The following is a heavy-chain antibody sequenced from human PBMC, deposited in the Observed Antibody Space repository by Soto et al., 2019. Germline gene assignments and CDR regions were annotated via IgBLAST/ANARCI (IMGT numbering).Heavy chain of an antibody. CDR3: ARDFSSSADGFDY. CDR2: INPKTGGT. D-gene: IGHD6-6*01. Sequence: ASVKVSCKASGYTFAGQYIHWVRQAPGQGLEWMGWINPKTGGTNYARKFQGRVTMTRDTSMSTAYMELSRLRADDTAVYYCARDFSSSADGFDYWGHGTLVTVSS. CDR1: GYTFAGQY. J-gene: IGHJ4*01. V-gene: IGHV1-2*02.